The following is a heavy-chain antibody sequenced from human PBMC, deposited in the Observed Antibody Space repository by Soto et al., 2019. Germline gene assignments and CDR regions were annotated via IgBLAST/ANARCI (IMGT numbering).Heavy chain of an antibody. D-gene: IGHD6-13*01. J-gene: IGHJ6*02. CDR3: AKVRIAAAGDYYQHGMDV. Sequence: GGSLRLSCAASGFTFSSYGMHWVRQAPGKGLEWVAVISYDGSNKYYADSVKGRFTISRDNSKNTLYLQMNSLRAEDTAVYYCAKVRIAAAGDYYQHGMDVWGQGNTVTVS. CDR2: ISYDGSNK. V-gene: IGHV3-30*18. CDR1: GFTFSSYG.